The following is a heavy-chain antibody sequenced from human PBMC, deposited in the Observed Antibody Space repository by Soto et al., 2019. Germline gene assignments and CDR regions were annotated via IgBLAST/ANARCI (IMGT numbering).Heavy chain of an antibody. CDR2: ISSSGDTI. J-gene: IGHJ6*03. V-gene: IGHV3-11*01. CDR3: ARDIYDFGDYYMDV. D-gene: IGHD3-3*01. CDR1: GFTFTDYY. Sequence: QVQLVESGGGLVKPGGSLRLSCAASGFTFTDYYMSWIRQAPGKGLEWVSYISSSGDTIYYAESMKGRFTISRDNAKKSLYLQVNSLRAEDTAVYYCARDIYDFGDYYMDVWGKGTTVTVSS.